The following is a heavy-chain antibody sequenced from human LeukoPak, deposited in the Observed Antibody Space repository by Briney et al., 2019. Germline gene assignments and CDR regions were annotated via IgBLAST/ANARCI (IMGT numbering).Heavy chain of an antibody. D-gene: IGHD2-15*01. V-gene: IGHV3-7*01. CDR1: GFTFSRHW. J-gene: IGHJ3*02. CDR3: ARDSLPPGDAFDI. CDR2: IKQDGSEK. Sequence: HPGGSLRLSCVASGFTFSRHWMSWVRQAPGKGLEWVANIKQDGSEKYYVDSVKGRFTISRDNAKNSLYLQMNSLRAEDTAVYYCARDSLPPGDAFDIWGQGTMVTVSS.